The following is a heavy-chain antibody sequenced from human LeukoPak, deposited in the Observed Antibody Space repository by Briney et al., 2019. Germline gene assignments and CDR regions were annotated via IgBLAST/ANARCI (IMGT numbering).Heavy chain of an antibody. CDR1: GFSFSGYS. J-gene: IGHJ6*02. CDR3: ARESDYYYGMDV. Sequence: GGSLRLSCAASGFSFSGYSMNWVRKAPGKGLEWVSSISSSSGYIYYADSVKGRFTISRDNARNSLYLQMNSLRAEDTAVYYCARESDYYYGMDVWGQGTTVTVSS. CDR2: ISSSSGYI. V-gene: IGHV3-21*01.